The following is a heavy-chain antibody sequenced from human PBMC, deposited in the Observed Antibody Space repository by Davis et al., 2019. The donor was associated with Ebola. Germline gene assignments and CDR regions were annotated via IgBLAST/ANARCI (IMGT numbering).Heavy chain of an antibody. V-gene: IGHV3-72*01. J-gene: IGHJ4*02. D-gene: IGHD2-15*01. Sequence: PGGSLRLSCVASGFTLSDYYINWVRQAPGKGLEWVGRSRNKLDGSIIEYSSSVKGRFIISRDDSNDSLNLQMNSLEIEDTAVYYCTRKGPDGGPDFHYWGQGTLVTVSS. CDR3: TRKGPDGGPDFHY. CDR2: SRNKLDGSII. CDR1: GFTLSDYY.